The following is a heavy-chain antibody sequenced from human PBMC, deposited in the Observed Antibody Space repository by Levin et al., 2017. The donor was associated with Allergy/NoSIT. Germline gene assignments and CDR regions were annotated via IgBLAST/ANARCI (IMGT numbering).Heavy chain of an antibody. V-gene: IGHV3-23*01. CDR3: AQCLRTYFYMDV. Sequence: GESLKISCAASGFTFGNFPMAWARQAPGKGLEWVSAITSRGDNTFYGDSVKGRFTISRDNSKNTLYLQMNNLRVEDSAIYYCAQCLRTYFYMDVWGKGTTVLVSS. CDR1: GFTFGNFP. CDR2: ITSRGDNT. D-gene: IGHD2/OR15-2a*01. J-gene: IGHJ6*04.